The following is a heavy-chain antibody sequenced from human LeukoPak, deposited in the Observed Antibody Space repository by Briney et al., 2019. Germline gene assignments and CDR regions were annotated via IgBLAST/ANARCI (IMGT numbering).Heavy chain of an antibody. V-gene: IGHV1-46*01. CDR1: GYTFTSYY. Sequence: ASVKVSCKASGYTFTSYYMHWVRQAPGQGVEWMGIINPSGGSTSYAQKFQGRVTMTRDMSTSTVYMELSSLRSEDTAVYYCARDSVAGMIDYYYMDVWGKGTTVTVSS. D-gene: IGHD6-19*01. J-gene: IGHJ6*03. CDR3: ARDSVAGMIDYYYMDV. CDR2: INPSGGST.